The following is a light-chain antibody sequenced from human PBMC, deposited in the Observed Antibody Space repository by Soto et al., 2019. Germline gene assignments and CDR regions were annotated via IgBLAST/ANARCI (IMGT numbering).Light chain of an antibody. Sequence: EIVMTQSPATLSVSPGERATLSCRASQSVTSNLAWYQQKSGQTPKHLIYGASTRATDIPARFSGSGSGTEFTLTISSLQSEDFAVYYCQQYDNWPLTFGGGTKVEI. CDR3: QQYDNWPLT. J-gene: IGKJ4*01. CDR1: QSVTSN. CDR2: GAS. V-gene: IGKV3-15*01.